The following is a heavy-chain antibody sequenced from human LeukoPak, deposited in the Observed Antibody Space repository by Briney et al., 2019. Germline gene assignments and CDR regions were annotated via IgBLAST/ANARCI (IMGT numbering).Heavy chain of an antibody. J-gene: IGHJ4*02. CDR2: IYPGDSDA. D-gene: IGHD5-18*01. CDR3: GRLVDTAMGPCDY. V-gene: IGHV5-51*01. CDR1: GYSFTSYR. Sequence: GESLKISCKGSGYSFTSYRIGWVRQMPGKGLEWMGIIYPGDSDARYSPSFQGQVTISADKSISTAYLQWSSLKASDTAMYYCGRLVDTAMGPCDYWGQGTLVTVSS.